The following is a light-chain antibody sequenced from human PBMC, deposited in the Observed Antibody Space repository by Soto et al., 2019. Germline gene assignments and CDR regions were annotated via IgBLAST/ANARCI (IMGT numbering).Light chain of an antibody. Sequence: QSALTQPASVSGSPGQSITISCTGTSSDIGSYNFVSWYQQHPGKAPKLIICEVSNRPSGISNRFSGSKSDNTASLTISGLQAEDEADYYCSSYTSSTTSVFGIGTKVTVL. V-gene: IGLV2-14*01. CDR1: SSDIGSYNF. CDR2: EVS. J-gene: IGLJ1*01. CDR3: SSYTSSTTSV.